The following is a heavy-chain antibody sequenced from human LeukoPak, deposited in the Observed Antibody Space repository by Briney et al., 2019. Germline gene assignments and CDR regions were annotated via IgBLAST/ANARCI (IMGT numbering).Heavy chain of an antibody. V-gene: IGHV1-69*04. Sequence: SVKVSCKASGGTFGSYAISWVRQAPGQGLEWMGRIIPILGIANYAQKFQGRVTITADKSTSTAYMELSSLRSEDTAVYYCARNIRGYSYGYDYWGQGTLVTVSS. J-gene: IGHJ4*02. CDR1: GGTFGSYA. CDR2: IIPILGIA. D-gene: IGHD5-18*01. CDR3: ARNIRGYSYGYDY.